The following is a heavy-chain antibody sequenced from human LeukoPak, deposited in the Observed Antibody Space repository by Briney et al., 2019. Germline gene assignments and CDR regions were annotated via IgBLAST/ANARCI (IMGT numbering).Heavy chain of an antibody. V-gene: IGHV4-59*01. J-gene: IGHJ3*02. CDR3: ARAEGRQYYYDSSGYYLGAFDI. CDR2: IYYSGST. CDR1: GGSISSYY. Sequence: SETLCLTCTVSGGSISSYYWSWIRQPPGKGLEWIGYIYYSGSTNYNPSLKSRVTISVDTSKNQFSLKLSSVTAADTAVYYCARAEGRQYYYDSSGYYLGAFDIWGQGTMVTVSS. D-gene: IGHD3-22*01.